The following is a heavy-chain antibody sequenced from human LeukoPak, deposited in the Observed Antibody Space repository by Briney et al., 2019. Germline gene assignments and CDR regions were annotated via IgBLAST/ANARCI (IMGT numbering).Heavy chain of an antibody. CDR2: IYYSGST. CDR3: ARAEGMHWALDY. V-gene: IGHV4-59*01. CDR1: GGSISSYY. D-gene: IGHD3-16*01. J-gene: IGHJ4*02. Sequence: SETLSLTCTVSGGSISSYYWSWIRQPPGKGLEWIGYIYYSGSTNYNPSLKSRVTISVDTSKYQFSLKLSSVTAADTAVYYCARAEGMHWALDYGGRGTLVTVPS.